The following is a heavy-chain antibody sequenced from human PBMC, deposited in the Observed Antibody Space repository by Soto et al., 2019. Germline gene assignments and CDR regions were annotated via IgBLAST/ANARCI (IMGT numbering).Heavy chain of an antibody. CDR1: GGTFSSYA. D-gene: IGHD3-16*01. Sequence: SVKVSCKASGGTFSSYASSWVRQAPGQGLEWMGGIIPIFGTANYAQKFQGRVTITADESTSTAYMELSSLRSEDTAVYYCARDLVSGLRIYYYYGMDVWGQGTTVTVSS. CDR3: ARDLVSGLRIYYYYGMDV. CDR2: IIPIFGTA. J-gene: IGHJ6*02. V-gene: IGHV1-69*13.